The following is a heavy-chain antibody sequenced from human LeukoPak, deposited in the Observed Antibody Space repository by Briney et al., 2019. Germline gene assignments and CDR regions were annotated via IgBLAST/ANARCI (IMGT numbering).Heavy chain of an antibody. D-gene: IGHD2-2*01. Sequence: GGSLRLSCAASGFTFSSYAMSWVRQAPGKGLEWVSAISGSGGSTYYADSVKGRFTISRDNSKTTLYLQMNSLRAEDTAVYYCAKDIRCSSTSCYAAGRPKALDYWGQGTLVTVSS. J-gene: IGHJ4*02. CDR2: ISGSGGST. V-gene: IGHV3-23*01. CDR1: GFTFSSYA. CDR3: AKDIRCSSTSCYAAGRPKALDY.